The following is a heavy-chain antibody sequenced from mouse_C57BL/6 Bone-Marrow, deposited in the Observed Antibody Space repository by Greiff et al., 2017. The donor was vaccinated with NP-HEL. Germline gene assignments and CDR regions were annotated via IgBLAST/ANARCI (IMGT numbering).Heavy chain of an antibody. J-gene: IGHJ3*01. Sequence: VQLQQPGTELVKPGASVKLSCKASGYTFTSYWMHWVKQRPGQGLEWIGNINPSNGGTNYNEKFKSKATLTVDKSSSTAYMQLSSLTSEESAVYYCERETMVTTPWFAYWGQGTLVTVSA. CDR1: GYTFTSYW. CDR3: ERETMVTTPWFAY. V-gene: IGHV1-53*01. D-gene: IGHD2-2*01. CDR2: INPSNGGT.